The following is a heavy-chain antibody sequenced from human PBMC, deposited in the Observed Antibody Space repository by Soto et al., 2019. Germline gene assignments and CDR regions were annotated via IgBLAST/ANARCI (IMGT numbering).Heavy chain of an antibody. CDR1: GYSFTSYW. CDR3: ARRLCSGDSWYAAGFDA. J-gene: IGHJ5*02. Sequence: PGESLKISCKGSGYSFTSYWIGWVRQMPGKGLEWMGIIYPGDSDSRYSASFQGQVTISADKSVSTGYLQWRSLRASDTAMYYCARRLCSGDSWYAAGFDAWGKGTLVNVSS. V-gene: IGHV5-51*01. CDR2: IYPGDSDS. D-gene: IGHD2-15*01.